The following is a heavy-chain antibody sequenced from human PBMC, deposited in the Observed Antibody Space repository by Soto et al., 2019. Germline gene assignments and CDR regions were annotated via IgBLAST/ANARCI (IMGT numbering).Heavy chain of an antibody. CDR2: INHSGST. CDR1: GGSFSGYY. Sequence: PSETLSLTCAVYGGSFSGYYWSWIRQPPGKGLEWIGEINHSGSTNYNPSLKSRVTISVDTSKNQFSLKLSSVTAADTAVYYCARGSHYYGMDVWGQGTMVTVSS. V-gene: IGHV4-34*01. J-gene: IGHJ6*02. CDR3: ARGSHYYGMDV.